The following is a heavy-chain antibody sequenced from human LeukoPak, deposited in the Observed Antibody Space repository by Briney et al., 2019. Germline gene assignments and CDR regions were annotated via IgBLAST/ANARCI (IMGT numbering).Heavy chain of an antibody. CDR1: GGSISSYF. J-gene: IGHJ2*01. D-gene: IGHD2-15*01. V-gene: IGHV4-59*01. Sequence: SETLSLTCTVSGGSISSYFWSYIRQPPGKGLEWIGYIYYSGSTNYNPSLKSRVTISLDTSKNQFSLKLSSVTAADTAVYYCARGGNCSGGSCYPDSYFDLWGRGTLVTVSS. CDR3: ARGGNCSGGSCYPDSYFDL. CDR2: IYYSGST.